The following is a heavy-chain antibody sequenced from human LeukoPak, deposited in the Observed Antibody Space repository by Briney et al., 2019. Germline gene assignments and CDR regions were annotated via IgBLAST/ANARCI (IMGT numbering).Heavy chain of an antibody. J-gene: IGHJ4*02. Sequence: ASVKVSCKASGYTFTSYGISWVRQAPGQGLEWMGWINPNSGGTNYAQKFQGRVTMTRDTSISTAYMELSRLRSDDTAVYYCARDRLMRAYYYGSGSYSNFDYWGQGTLVTVSS. D-gene: IGHD3-10*01. CDR3: ARDRLMRAYYYGSGSYSNFDY. CDR2: INPNSGGT. CDR1: GYTFTSYG. V-gene: IGHV1-2*02.